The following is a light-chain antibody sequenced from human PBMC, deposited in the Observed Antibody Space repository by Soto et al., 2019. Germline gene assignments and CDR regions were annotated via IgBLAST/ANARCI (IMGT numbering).Light chain of an antibody. CDR1: QSVRSN. Sequence: ILLPHSAATRSLPTSGIATLSFRSSQSVRSNLAWYQQKPGQAPRLLIYGASNRATAIPARFSGSGSGTDFTLTISSLDSEDFAVYYCQPFSSWPPITFGQGTRLEIK. CDR2: GAS. J-gene: IGKJ5*01. CDR3: QPFSSWPPIT. V-gene: IGKV3D-15*01.